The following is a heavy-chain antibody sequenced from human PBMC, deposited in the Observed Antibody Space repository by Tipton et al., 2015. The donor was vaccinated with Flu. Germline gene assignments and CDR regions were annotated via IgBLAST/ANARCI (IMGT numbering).Heavy chain of an antibody. CDR1: GGSIRSGSYY. CDR2: MYTSGST. V-gene: IGHV4-61*02. J-gene: IGHJ2*01. CDR3: ARGNSDINGGWYFGL. D-gene: IGHD1-26*01. Sequence: TLSLTCTVSGGSIRSGSYYWSWIRQPAGKGLEWIGRMYTSGSTNYNPSLQSRVTIPMDTSKNQVSLKLRSVTAAATALYYCARGNSDINGGWYFGLWGRGTLVTVSS.